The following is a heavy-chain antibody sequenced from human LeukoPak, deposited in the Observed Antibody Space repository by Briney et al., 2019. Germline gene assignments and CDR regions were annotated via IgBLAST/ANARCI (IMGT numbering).Heavy chain of an antibody. CDR1: GGSISSTSDY. V-gene: IGHV4-39*07. J-gene: IGHJ5*02. CDR3: ARPLRVGYCSTTSCNWFDP. D-gene: IGHD2-2*03. CDR2: IYFSGTT. Sequence: PSETLSLTCTVSGGSISSTSDYWGWIRQPPGKGLEWIGSIYFSGTTYYNPSLKSRVTISVDTSKNQFSLKLTSVTAADTAVYYCARPLRVGYCSTTSCNWFDPWGQGTLVTVSS.